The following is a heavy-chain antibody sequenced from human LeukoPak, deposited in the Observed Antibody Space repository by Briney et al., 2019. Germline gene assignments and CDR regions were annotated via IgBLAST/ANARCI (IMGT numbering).Heavy chain of an antibody. V-gene: IGHV1-2*02. Sequence: ASVKVSCKASGDTFTSYAISWVRQAPGQGLEWMGWINPNSGGTNYAQKFQGRVTMTRDTSISTAYMELSRLRSDDTAVYYCATRRSSGDYDFWSGYSYYYYYYMEVWGKGTTVTVPS. CDR3: ATRRSSGDYDFWSGYSYYYYYYMEV. CDR1: GDTFTSYA. D-gene: IGHD3-3*01. CDR2: INPNSGGT. J-gene: IGHJ6*03.